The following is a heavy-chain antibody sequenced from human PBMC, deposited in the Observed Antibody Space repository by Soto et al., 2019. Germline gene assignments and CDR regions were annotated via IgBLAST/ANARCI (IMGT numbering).Heavy chain of an antibody. CDR2: IYYSGST. Sequence: PSETLSLTCTVSGGSISSYYWSWIRQPPGKGLEWIGYIYYSGSTNYNPSLKSRVTISVDTSKNQFSLKLSSVTAADTAVYYCARGTTVTTFYYYYYYMDVWGKGTTVTAP. V-gene: IGHV4-59*01. J-gene: IGHJ6*03. CDR3: ARGTTVTTFYYYYYYMDV. CDR1: GGSISSYY. D-gene: IGHD4-17*01.